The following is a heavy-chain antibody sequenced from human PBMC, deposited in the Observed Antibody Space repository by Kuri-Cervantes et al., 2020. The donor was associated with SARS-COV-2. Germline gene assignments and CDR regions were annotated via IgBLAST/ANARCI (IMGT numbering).Heavy chain of an antibody. CDR1: GFTFSSYA. CDR3: AKDLRLLWFGELLY. Sequence: GGSLRLSCAASGFTFSSYAMHWVRQAPGKGLEWVAAISYDGSNKYYADSVKGRFTISRDNSKNTLYLQMNSLRAEDTAVYYCAKDLRLLWFGELLYWGQGTLVTVSS. J-gene: IGHJ4*02. D-gene: IGHD3-10*01. CDR2: ISYDGSNK. V-gene: IGHV3-30*18.